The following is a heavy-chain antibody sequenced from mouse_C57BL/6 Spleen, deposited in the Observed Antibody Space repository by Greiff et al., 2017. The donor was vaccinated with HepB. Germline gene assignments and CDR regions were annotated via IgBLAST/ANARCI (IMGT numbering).Heavy chain of an antibody. D-gene: IGHD1-1*02. Sequence: EVQGVESGGGLVQPGGSLKLSCAASGFTFSDYGMAWVRQAPRKGPEWVAFISNLAYSIYYADTVTGRFTISRENAKNPLYLAMSSLRSEDTAMYYCARRALSGYFDYWGQGTTLTVSS. J-gene: IGHJ2*01. CDR3: ARRALSGYFDY. CDR2: ISNLAYSI. CDR1: GFTFSDYG. V-gene: IGHV5-15*01.